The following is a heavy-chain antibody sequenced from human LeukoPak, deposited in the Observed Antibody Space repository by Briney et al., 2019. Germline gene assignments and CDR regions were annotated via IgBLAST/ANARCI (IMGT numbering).Heavy chain of an antibody. D-gene: IGHD3-10*01. CDR3: RGFGVMGASRDY. V-gene: IGHV4-59*01. CDR2: IYYSGST. CDR1: GGSISDYY. Sequence: PSETLSLTCTVSGGSISDYYWSWIRQPPGKGLEWVGCIYYSGSTNYNPSLKSRVTISVDTSENQFSLKLGSVAAAEPAVYYCRGFGVMGASRDYWGQGTLVTVSS. J-gene: IGHJ4*02.